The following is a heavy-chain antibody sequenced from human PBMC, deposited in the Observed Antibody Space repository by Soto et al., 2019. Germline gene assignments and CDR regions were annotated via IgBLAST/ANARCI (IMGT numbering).Heavy chain of an antibody. CDR3: ARTTYYYDSSGYYSPEYFQH. D-gene: IGHD3-22*01. J-gene: IGHJ1*01. V-gene: IGHV1-69*13. CDR1: GGTFSSYA. Sequence: PSVKVSCKASGGTFSSYAISWVRQAPGQGLEWMGGIIPIFGTANYAQKFQGGVTITADESTSTAYMELSSLRSEDTAVYYCARTTYYYDSSGYYSPEYFQHWGQGTLVTVSS. CDR2: IIPIFGTA.